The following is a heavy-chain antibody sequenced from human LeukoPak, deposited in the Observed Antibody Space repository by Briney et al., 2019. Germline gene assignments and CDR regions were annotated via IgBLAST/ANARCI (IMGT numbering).Heavy chain of an antibody. CDR2: IYSGGTT. Sequence: AGGSLRLSCAAPEFTFSRYAMSWVRQAPGKGLEWVSVIYSGGTTYYADSVKGRFTISRANSRDTLYLQMNSLRAEDTAVYYCARDAFDIWGQGTMVTVSS. CDR3: ARDAFDI. V-gene: IGHV3-66*01. J-gene: IGHJ3*02. CDR1: EFTFSRYA.